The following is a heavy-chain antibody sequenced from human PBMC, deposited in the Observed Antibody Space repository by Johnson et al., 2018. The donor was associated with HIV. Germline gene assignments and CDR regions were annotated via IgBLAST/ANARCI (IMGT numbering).Heavy chain of an antibody. V-gene: IGHV3-23*04. J-gene: IGHJ3*02. CDR3: AKGRYSSSWYLAGAFDI. Sequence: VQLVESGGGLVQPGGSLRLSCAASGFAFSSYAMTWVRQAPGKGLEWVSSISGSGGSTYYADSVKGQFTISRDNSKNPLYLQMSSLRAEDTAIYYCAKGRYSSSWYLAGAFDIWGQGTMVTVSS. D-gene: IGHD6-13*01. CDR1: GFAFSSYA. CDR2: ISGSGGST.